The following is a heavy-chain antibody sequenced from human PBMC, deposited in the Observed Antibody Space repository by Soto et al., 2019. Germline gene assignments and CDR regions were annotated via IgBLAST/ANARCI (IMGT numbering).Heavy chain of an antibody. CDR1: GFTFSSYV. J-gene: IGHJ6*02. D-gene: IGHD2-15*01. CDR2: ITDDGRNK. CDR3: AKEQNDAYCGGGSCYFYYGMDV. V-gene: IGHV3-30*04. Sequence: QVQLVESGGGVVQPGRSLGLSCAASGFTFSSYVMHWVRQAPGKGLEWVAAITDDGRNKHYADSVKGRFTISRDKSKNTLFLQMDSLRAEDTAVYYCAKEQNDAYCGGGSCYFYYGMDVWGQGTTVTVSS.